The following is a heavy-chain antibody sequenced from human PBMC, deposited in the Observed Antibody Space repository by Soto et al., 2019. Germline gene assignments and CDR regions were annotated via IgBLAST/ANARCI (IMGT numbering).Heavy chain of an antibody. J-gene: IGHJ4*02. CDR3: TRWATGFDY. V-gene: IGHV1-3*05. Sequence: QVQLVQSGAEEKKPGASVKVSCKASGYTFTRYAMHWVRQAPGQRLEWMGGITAGNGNTKYSQKFQGRVTITRDTAASTAYMELSSLRSEDTAVSYCTRWATGFDYWAQGTLVTVS. CDR2: ITAGNGNT. CDR1: GYTFTRYA. D-gene: IGHD1-1*01.